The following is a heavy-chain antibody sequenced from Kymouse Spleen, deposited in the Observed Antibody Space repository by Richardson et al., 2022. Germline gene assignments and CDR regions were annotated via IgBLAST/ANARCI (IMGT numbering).Heavy chain of an antibody. J-gene: IGHJ5*02. CDR3: AKGAMVRGVMGWFDP. CDR1: GFTFSSYG. CDR2: ISYDGSNK. Sequence: QVQLVESGGGVVQPGRSLRLSCAASGFTFSSYGMHWVRQAPGKGLEWVAVISYDGSNKYYADSVKGRFTISRDNSKNTLYLQMNSLRAEDTAVYYCAKGAMVRGVMGWFDPWGQGTLVTVSS. V-gene: IGHV3-30*18. D-gene: IGHD3-10*01.